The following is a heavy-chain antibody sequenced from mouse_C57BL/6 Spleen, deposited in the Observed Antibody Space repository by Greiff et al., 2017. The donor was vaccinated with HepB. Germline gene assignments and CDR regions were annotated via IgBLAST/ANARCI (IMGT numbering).Heavy chain of an antibody. CDR3: ARVLWLLRVWCAY. V-gene: IGHV5-4*03. D-gene: IGHD2-3*01. Sequence: EVKVVESGGGLVKPGGSLKLSCAASGFTFSSYAMSWVRQTPEKRLEWVATISDGGSYTYYPDNVKGRFTISRDNAKNNLYLQMSHLKSEDTAMYYCARVLWLLRVWCAYWGKGSLVSVSA. CDR1: GFTFSSYA. CDR2: ISDGGSYT. J-gene: IGHJ3*01.